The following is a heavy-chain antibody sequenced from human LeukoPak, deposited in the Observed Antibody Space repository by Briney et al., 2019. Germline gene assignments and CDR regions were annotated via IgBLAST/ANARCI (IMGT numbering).Heavy chain of an antibody. CDR3: ARVTTLDY. D-gene: IGHD4-11*01. CDR1: GFTFDDYA. CDR2: ISWNSGSI. Sequence: GRSLRLSCAASGFTFDDYAMHWVRQAPGKGLEWVSGISWNSGSIGYVDSVKGRFTISRDNAKNSLYLQMNSLRAEDTAVYYCARVTTLDYWGQGTLVTVSS. J-gene: IGHJ4*02. V-gene: IGHV3-9*01.